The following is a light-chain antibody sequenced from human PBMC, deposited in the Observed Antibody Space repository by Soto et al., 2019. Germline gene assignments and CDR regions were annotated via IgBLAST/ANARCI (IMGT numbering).Light chain of an antibody. CDR1: QSISGW. Sequence: DIQMTQSPSTLSASVGDRVIITCRTSQSISGWLACYQQKPGIAPKLLIYKASTLQDGVPPRFSGSGFGTEFTLTISSLQPDDCGLYYCQQYDVYSTFGQGTKVDIK. V-gene: IGKV1-5*03. CDR3: QQYDVYST. CDR2: KAS. J-gene: IGKJ1*01.